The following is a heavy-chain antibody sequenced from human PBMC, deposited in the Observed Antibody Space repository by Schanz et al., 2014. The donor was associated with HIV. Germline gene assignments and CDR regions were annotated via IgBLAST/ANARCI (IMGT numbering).Heavy chain of an antibody. Sequence: QVQLVQSGAEVKKPGSSVKVSCKASGGTFSSNAISWVRQAPGQGLEWMGEIIPMFGTRNFAQKFQGRVTITADEPTSTAYMVLRGLRSEDTAVYYCARGEVATIEDKRGDYYYYYTMDVWGQGTTVTVSS. V-gene: IGHV1-69*01. CDR2: IIPMFGTR. CDR1: GGTFSSNA. D-gene: IGHD5-12*01. CDR3: ARGEVATIEDKRGDYYYYYTMDV. J-gene: IGHJ6*02.